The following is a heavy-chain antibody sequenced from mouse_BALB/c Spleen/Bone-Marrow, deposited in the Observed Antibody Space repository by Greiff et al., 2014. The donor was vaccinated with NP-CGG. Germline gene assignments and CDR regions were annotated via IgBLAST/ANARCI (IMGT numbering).Heavy chain of an antibody. Sequence: VQLKESGAKLVKPGASVKLSCTASGFNIKDTYLHWVKQRPEQGLEWIGRIDPANGNTEYDPKFQGKATITADTSSNTAYLQLSSLTSEDTAVYYCARRGDIYYGSSAWFAYWGQGTLVTVSA. CDR1: GFNIKDTY. CDR2: IDPANGNT. J-gene: IGHJ3*01. D-gene: IGHD1-1*01. CDR3: ARRGDIYYGSSAWFAY. V-gene: IGHV14-3*02.